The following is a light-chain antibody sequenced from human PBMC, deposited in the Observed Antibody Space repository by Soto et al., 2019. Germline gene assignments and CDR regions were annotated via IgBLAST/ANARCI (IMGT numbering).Light chain of an antibody. Sequence: VLTQSPGTLSLSPGERATLSCRASQSVRGDYLAWYQQRPGQAPRLLIYGASSRATGIPDRFSGSGSGTDFTLTISRLEPEDFAVYYCQQYGCSPWAFGPGTKVEI. CDR3: QQYGCSPWA. J-gene: IGKJ1*01. CDR1: QSVRGDY. V-gene: IGKV3-20*01. CDR2: GAS.